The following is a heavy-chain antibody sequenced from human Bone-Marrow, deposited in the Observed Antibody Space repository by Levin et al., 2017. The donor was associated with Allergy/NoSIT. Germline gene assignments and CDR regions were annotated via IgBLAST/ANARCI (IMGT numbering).Heavy chain of an antibody. CDR3: AKNIAAAGTSFDY. V-gene: IGHV3-30*18. CDR2: ISYDGSNK. J-gene: IGHJ4*02. Sequence: PGGSLRLSCAASGFTFSSYGMHWVRQAPGKGLEWVAVISYDGSNKYYADSVKGRFTISRDNSKNTLYLQMNSLRAEDTAVYYCAKNIAAAGTSFDYWGQGTLVTVSS. D-gene: IGHD6-13*01. CDR1: GFTFSSYG.